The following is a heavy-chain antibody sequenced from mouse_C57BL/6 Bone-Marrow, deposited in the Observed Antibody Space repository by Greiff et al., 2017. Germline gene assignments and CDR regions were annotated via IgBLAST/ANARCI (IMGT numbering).Heavy chain of an antibody. Sequence: VKLQESGAELARPGASVKLSCKASGYTFTSYGISWVKQRTGQGLEWIGEIYPRSGNTYYNEKFKGKATLTADKSSSTAYMELRSLTSEDSAVYFCASGGDYYGSSYFWYFDVWGTGTTVTVSS. D-gene: IGHD1-1*01. V-gene: IGHV1-81*01. CDR1: GYTFTSYG. CDR2: IYPRSGNT. J-gene: IGHJ1*03. CDR3: ASGGDYYGSSYFWYFDV.